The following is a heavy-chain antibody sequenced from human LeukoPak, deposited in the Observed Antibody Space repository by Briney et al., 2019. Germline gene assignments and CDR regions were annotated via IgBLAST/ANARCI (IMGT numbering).Heavy chain of an antibody. CDR3: ARVADSGNYFQYFQH. CDR2: INPGSGST. Sequence: ASVKVSCKASGYTFTSYFMHWVRRAPGQGLEWLGVINPGSGSTTYAQKFQGRVTMTRDTSTSTVYMELSSLRSEDTAVYYCARVADSGNYFQYFQHWGQGTLVTVSS. J-gene: IGHJ1*01. D-gene: IGHD1-26*01. V-gene: IGHV1-46*01. CDR1: GYTFTSYF.